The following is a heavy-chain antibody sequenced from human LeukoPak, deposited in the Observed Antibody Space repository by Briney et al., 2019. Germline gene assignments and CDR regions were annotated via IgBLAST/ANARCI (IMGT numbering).Heavy chain of an antibody. CDR3: ARVIPAPTV. D-gene: IGHD2-2*02. CDR1: GFTFFTDSY. J-gene: IGHJ6*02. Sequence: APVKVSFKASGFTFFTDSYVHWVRQAPGQGLEWMGWINPYSGETHYSQKFQGRVTMTRDTSISALYMELRWLTSDDTATYYCARVIPAPTVWGQGTTVTVSS. CDR2: INPYSGET. V-gene: IGHV1-2*02.